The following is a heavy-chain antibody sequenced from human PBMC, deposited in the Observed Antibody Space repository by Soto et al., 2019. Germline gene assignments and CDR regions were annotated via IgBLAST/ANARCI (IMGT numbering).Heavy chain of an antibody. CDR2: INHSGST. CDR3: ARATDFGPLADYYYMDV. V-gene: IGHV4-34*01. J-gene: IGHJ6*03. Sequence: QGKGLEWIGEINHSGSTNYNPSLKSRVTISVDTSKNQFSLKLSSVTAADTAVYYCARATDFGPLADYYYMDVWGKGTTVTVSS. D-gene: IGHD3-3*01.